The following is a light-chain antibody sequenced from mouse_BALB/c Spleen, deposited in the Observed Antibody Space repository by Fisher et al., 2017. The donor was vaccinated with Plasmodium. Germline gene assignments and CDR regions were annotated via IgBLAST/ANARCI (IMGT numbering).Light chain of an antibody. V-gene: IGKV5-43*01. Sequence: DIVITQSPATLSVTPGDSVSLSCRASQSISNNPHWYHQKSHECPRLLIKFASQSMSGVPTRFSGSGSGTDFTLTINSVETEDFGLYFCQQSDSWPLTFGAGTKLELK. CDR2: FAS. CDR3: QQSDSWPLT. J-gene: IGKJ5*01. CDR1: QSISNN.